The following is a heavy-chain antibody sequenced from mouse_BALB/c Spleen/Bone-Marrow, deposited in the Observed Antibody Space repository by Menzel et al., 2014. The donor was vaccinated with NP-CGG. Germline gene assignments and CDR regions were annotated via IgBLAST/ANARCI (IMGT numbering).Heavy chain of an antibody. D-gene: IGHD3-3*01. CDR1: ELTYSSYG. CDR2: ISGGDAYT. Sequence: EVMLVESGGDLVKPGGSLKLSCAASELTYSSYGMSWVRQTPDKRLEWVATISGGDAYTYYPDSVKGRFTISRDSAKNILYLQMSSLKSEDTAMYYYGRGDGSMDYWGQGTSVTVSS. J-gene: IGHJ4*01. CDR3: GRGDGSMDY. V-gene: IGHV5-6*01.